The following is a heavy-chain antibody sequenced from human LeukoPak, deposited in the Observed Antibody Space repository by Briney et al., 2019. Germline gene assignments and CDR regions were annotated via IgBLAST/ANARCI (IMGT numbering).Heavy chain of an antibody. CDR3: ARLGHSSGYRMDPYYMDV. CDR2: IYYSGST. J-gene: IGHJ6*03. Sequence: SETLSLTCTVSGGSISSYYWSWIRQPPGKGLEWIGYIYYSGSTNYNPSLKSRVTISVDTSKNQFSLKLSSVTAADTAVYYCARLGHSSGYRMDPYYMDVWGKGTTVTVSS. CDR1: GGSISSYY. D-gene: IGHD3-22*01. V-gene: IGHV4-59*01.